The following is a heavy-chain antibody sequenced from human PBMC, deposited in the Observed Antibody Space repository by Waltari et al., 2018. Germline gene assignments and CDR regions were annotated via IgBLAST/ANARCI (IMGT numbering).Heavy chain of an antibody. CDR3: SAYHVTTSQATIDY. Sequence: QVQLVESGGGVVQPGRSLRVSCAASGLAFSSYGMHWVRQAPGKGLEWVTTISYDGSNKYYGYSVEGRFTISRDNSKNTLYLQMNSLRPEDTAVYYCSAYHVTTSQATIDYWGQGTLVTVSS. V-gene: IGHV3-30*03. J-gene: IGHJ4*02. CDR2: ISYDGSNK. D-gene: IGHD2-2*01. CDR1: GLAFSSYG.